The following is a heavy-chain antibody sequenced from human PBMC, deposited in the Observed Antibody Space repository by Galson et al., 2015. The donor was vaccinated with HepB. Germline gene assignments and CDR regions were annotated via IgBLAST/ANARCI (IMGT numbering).Heavy chain of an antibody. Sequence: SVKVSCKASGYSFTGYYMHWVRQAPGQGLEWMGRINPNTGDTNYGQKFQGRVTMTRDTSISTGYMELSSLTSDDTAVYYCARTWDSSGYTFDYWGQGTLVTVSS. CDR3: ARTWDSSGYTFDY. J-gene: IGHJ4*02. CDR2: INPNTGDT. V-gene: IGHV1-2*06. CDR1: GYSFTGYY. D-gene: IGHD3-22*01.